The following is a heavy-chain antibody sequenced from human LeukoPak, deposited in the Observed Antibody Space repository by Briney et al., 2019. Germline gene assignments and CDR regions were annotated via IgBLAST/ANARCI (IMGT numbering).Heavy chain of an antibody. J-gene: IGHJ4*02. CDR2: ISSSSSTI. Sequence: PGGSLRLSCAASGFTFSSYNMNWVRQAPGKGLEWVSYISSSSSTIYYADSVKGRFTISRDNAKNSLYLQMNSLRAEDTAIYYCATYRQVLLPFESWGQGTLVTVSS. D-gene: IGHD2-8*02. CDR3: ATYRQVLLPFES. V-gene: IGHV3-48*01. CDR1: GFTFSSYN.